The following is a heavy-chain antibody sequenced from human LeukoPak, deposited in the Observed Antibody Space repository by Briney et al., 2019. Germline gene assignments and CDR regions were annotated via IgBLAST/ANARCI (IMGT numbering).Heavy chain of an antibody. J-gene: IGHJ4*02. Sequence: GGSLRLSCAASGFTFNSYAMSWVRQAPGKGLEWDSTISGNGDSTSYAHSVKGRFTISRDNSKNTLYLQMNSLRAEDTAVYYCAKSKDNPLYYFDNWGQGTLVTVSS. V-gene: IGHV3-23*01. CDR1: GFTFNSYA. CDR3: AKSKDNPLYYFDN. CDR2: ISGNGDST.